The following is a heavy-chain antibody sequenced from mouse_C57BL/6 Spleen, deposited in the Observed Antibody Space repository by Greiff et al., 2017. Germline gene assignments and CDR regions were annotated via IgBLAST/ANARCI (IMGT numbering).Heavy chain of an antibody. D-gene: IGHD4-1*01. J-gene: IGHJ2*01. CDR1: GFTFSSYG. CDR3: ARETGTFFDY. Sequence: EVKLVESGGDLVKPGGSLKLSCAASGFTFSSYGMSWVRQTPDTRLEWVATISSGGSYTYYPDSVKGRFTISRDNAKNTLYLQISSLKSEDTAMYYCARETGTFFDYWGQGTTLTGSS. CDR2: ISSGGSYT. V-gene: IGHV5-6*01.